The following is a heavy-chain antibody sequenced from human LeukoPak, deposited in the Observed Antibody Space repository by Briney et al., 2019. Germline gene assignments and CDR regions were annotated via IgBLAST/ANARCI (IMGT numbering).Heavy chain of an antibody. V-gene: IGHV3-30*18. CDR3: AKRPSDYGDYVTYFAY. Sequence: GGSLRLSCSASGFSFISYGIHLGRQAPGKGLEWVGVISYDGRNKKYADSVKGRFTISRDNSKDTLYLQMHSLRDEDTAVYYCAKRPSDYGDYVTYFAYWGQGTLVTVSS. CDR1: GFSFISYG. J-gene: IGHJ4*02. CDR2: ISYDGRNK. D-gene: IGHD4-17*01.